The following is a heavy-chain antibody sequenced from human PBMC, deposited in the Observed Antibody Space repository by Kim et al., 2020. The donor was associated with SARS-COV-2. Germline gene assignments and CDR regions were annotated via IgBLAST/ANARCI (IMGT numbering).Heavy chain of an antibody. V-gene: IGHV4-39*01. CDR3: AGTQATIVIAKPYYYH. Sequence: SETLSLTCTVSGGSISSNSYSWGCLGQRPGMERVWVMSIGGSSSTYSNPSSRGPVTLAVDTTKNQFSLKLSSVAAAAAAYYYCAGTQATIVIAKPYYYH. CDR2: IGGSSST. J-gene: IGHJ6*01. D-gene: IGHD4-4*01. CDR1: GGSISSNSYS.